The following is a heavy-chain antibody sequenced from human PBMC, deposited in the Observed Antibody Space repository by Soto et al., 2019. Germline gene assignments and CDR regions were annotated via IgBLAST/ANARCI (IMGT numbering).Heavy chain of an antibody. J-gene: IGHJ4*02. CDR2: ISAHNGNT. CDR1: GYAFTTYG. D-gene: IGHD1-1*01. V-gene: IGHV1-18*01. CDR3: ARGRYGDY. Sequence: QVHLVQPGAEGKKPGPPVKSSGKGPGYAFTTYGFTWVRQAPGQGLEWMGWISAHNGNTNYAQKLQGRVTVTRDTSTSTAYMELRSLRSDDTAVYYCARGRYGDYWGQGALVTVSS.